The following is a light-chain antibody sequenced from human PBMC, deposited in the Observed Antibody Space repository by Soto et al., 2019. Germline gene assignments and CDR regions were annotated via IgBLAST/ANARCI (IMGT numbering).Light chain of an antibody. V-gene: IGLV2-23*02. CDR1: SSEVGRSNL. J-gene: IGLJ2*01. Sequence: QSALTQPASVSGSPGQSITITCSGTSSEVGRSNLVSWYQQHPGKAPKLMIYEVTKRPSGVSDRFSASKSDNTASLTISGLQAEDEADYYCSSYAGAVAYVAFGGGTKLTVL. CDR3: SSYAGAVAYVA. CDR2: EVT.